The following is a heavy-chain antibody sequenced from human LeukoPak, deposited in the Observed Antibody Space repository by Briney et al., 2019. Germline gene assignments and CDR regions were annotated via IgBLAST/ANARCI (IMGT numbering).Heavy chain of an antibody. V-gene: IGHV5-51*01. Sequence: GESLKISWKGSGYSFTSYWIGWVRQMPGKGLEWVRIIYPGDCDTRYSPSFQGQVTISADNSISTAYLQWSSLKASDTAVYSCARRHYYGSGSSSAFDIWGQGTMVTVSS. CDR3: ARRHYYGSGSSSAFDI. D-gene: IGHD3-10*01. CDR1: GYSFTSYW. J-gene: IGHJ3*02. CDR2: IYPGDCDT.